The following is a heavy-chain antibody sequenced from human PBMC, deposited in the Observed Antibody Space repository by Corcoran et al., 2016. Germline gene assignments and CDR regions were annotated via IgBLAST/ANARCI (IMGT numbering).Heavy chain of an antibody. CDR1: GGSFSGYY. D-gene: IGHD2-2*01. CDR3: ARYSEYQLGGMDV. Sequence: QVQLQQWGAGLLKPSETLSLTCAVYGGSFSGYYWSWIRQPPGKGLEWIGEINHSGSTNYNPSLKSRVTISVDTSKNQFSLKLSSVTAADTAVYYCARYSEYQLGGMDVWGQGTTVTVSS. V-gene: IGHV4-34*01. J-gene: IGHJ6*02. CDR2: INHSGST.